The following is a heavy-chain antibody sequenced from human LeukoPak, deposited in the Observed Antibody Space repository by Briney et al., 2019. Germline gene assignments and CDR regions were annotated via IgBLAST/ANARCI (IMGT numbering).Heavy chain of an antibody. J-gene: IGHJ5*02. CDR3: ARLSSGTNWFDP. Sequence: SETLSLTCTVSGGSICSYYWSWIRQPPGKGLEWIGYIFHSGSTNYNPSLKSRLTISVDTSKNQFSLNLSSVTAADTAVYYCARLSSGTNWFDPWGQGTLVTVSS. V-gene: IGHV4-59*08. CDR2: IFHSGST. D-gene: IGHD3-3*01. CDR1: GGSICSYY.